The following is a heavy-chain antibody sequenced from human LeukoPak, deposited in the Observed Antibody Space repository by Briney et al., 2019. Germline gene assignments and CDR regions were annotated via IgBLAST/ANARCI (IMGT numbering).Heavy chain of an antibody. J-gene: IGHJ3*02. V-gene: IGHV3-23*01. CDR3: VKEHVDRAFTRSFEI. D-gene: IGHD3-10*01. Sequence: GGSLRLSRAASGFSFSTNPMSCVRQAPGKGLEWVSAISPDRTYYADSVKGRLTISRDNYKNTVDLHISSPRAEDTAIYYCVKEHVDRAFTRSFEIWGQGTVVTVSS. CDR2: ISPDRT. CDR1: GFSFSTNP.